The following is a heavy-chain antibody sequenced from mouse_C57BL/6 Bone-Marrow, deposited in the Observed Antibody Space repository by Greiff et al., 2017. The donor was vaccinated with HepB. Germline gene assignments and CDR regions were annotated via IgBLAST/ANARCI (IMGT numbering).Heavy chain of an antibody. J-gene: IGHJ2*01. D-gene: IGHD1-1*01. V-gene: IGHV1-54*02. CDR1: GYAFTNYL. CDR2: INPGSGGT. Sequence: QVQLQQSGAELVRPGTSVKVSCKASGYAFTNYLIEWVKQRPGQGLEWIGVINPGSGGTNYNEKFKGKATFTADTSSNTAYMQLSSLTTEDSAIYYCARDYDGDYWGQGTTLTVSS. CDR3: ARDYDGDY.